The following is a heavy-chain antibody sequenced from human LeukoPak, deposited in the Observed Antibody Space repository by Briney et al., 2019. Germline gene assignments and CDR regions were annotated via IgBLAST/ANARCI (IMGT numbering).Heavy chain of an antibody. CDR2: INPSGGST. J-gene: IGHJ4*02. CDR1: GYTFTGYY. Sequence: ASVKVSYKASGYTFTGYYMHWVRQAPGQGLEWMGIINPSGGSTNYAQKFQGRVTMTRDTSTSTIYMELSSLRFEDTAVYYCARSMTTVVTPFDSGPFDYWGQGTLVTVSS. CDR3: ARSMTTVVTPFDSGPFDY. V-gene: IGHV1-46*01. D-gene: IGHD4-23*01.